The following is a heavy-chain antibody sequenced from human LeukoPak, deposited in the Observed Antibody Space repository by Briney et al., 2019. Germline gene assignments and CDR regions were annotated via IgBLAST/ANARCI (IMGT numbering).Heavy chain of an antibody. CDR2: INPSGGST. J-gene: IGHJ4*02. CDR1: GDTFSSYY. D-gene: IGHD5-18*01. V-gene: IGHV1-46*01. Sequence: ASVKVSCKASGDTFSSYYMHWVRQAPGQGLEWMGIINPSGGSTTYAQKFQGRVTITADKSTSTAYMELSSLRSEDTAVYYCARDLTDTAMVSGYWGQGTLVTVSS. CDR3: ARDLTDTAMVSGY.